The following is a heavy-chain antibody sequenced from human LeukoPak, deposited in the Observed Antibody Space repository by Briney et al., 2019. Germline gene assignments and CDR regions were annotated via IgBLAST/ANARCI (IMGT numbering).Heavy chain of an antibody. J-gene: IGHJ6*02. CDR2: IKQDGSEK. V-gene: IGHV3-7*01. CDR3: AKVWDAFWYYYGLDV. Sequence: GGSLRLSCAASGFTFSSYWMSWVRQAPGKGLEWVANIKQDGSEKYYVDSVKGRFTISRDNAKNSLYLQMNSLRAEDTAVYYCAKVWDAFWYYYGLDVWGQGTTVTVSS. CDR1: GFTFSSYW. D-gene: IGHD1-26*01.